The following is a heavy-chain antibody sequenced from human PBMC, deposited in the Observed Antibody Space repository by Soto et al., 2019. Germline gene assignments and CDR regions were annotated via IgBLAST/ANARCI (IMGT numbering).Heavy chain of an antibody. CDR2: IGTAGDT. J-gene: IGHJ4*02. D-gene: IGHD1-26*01. Sequence: EVQLVESGGGLVQPGGSLRLSCAASGFTFSSYDMHWVRQATGKGLEWVSAIGTAGDTYYPDSVKGRFTISRENAKNSLYLQMNSLRAGDTAVYYCARGVGAYFDYWGQGALVTVYS. V-gene: IGHV3-13*04. CDR1: GFTFSSYD. CDR3: ARGVGAYFDY.